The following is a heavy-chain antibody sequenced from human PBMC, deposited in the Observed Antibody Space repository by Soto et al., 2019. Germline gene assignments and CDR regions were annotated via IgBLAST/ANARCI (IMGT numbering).Heavy chain of an antibody. J-gene: IGHJ4*02. Sequence: QVLLQQWCAGLLKPSETLSLTCAVYGGSFSPYYWSWIRQTPGKGLEWIAEINYSGITNFNPSLKSRVTMSVDTSKSQISMKLSSMTAADTAMYYCARRDGDYLGVGYFDFWGQGSMVTVSS. CDR2: INYSGIT. D-gene: IGHD4-17*01. CDR3: ARRDGDYLGVGYFDF. V-gene: IGHV4-34*01. CDR1: GGSFSPYY.